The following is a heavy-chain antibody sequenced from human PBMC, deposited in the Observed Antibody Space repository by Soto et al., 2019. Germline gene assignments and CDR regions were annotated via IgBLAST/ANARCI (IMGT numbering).Heavy chain of an antibody. CDR2: IYATGTT. V-gene: IGHV4-4*07. J-gene: IGHJ5*02. D-gene: IGHD1-1*01. CDR1: GASISGFY. CDR3: VRDGTKTLRDWFDP. Sequence: PSETLSLTCTVSGASISGFYWSWIRKSAGKGLEWIGRIYATGTTDYNPSLKSRVMMSVDASKKQFSLKLRSVTAADTAVYYCVRDGTKTLRDWFDPWGQGISVTVSS.